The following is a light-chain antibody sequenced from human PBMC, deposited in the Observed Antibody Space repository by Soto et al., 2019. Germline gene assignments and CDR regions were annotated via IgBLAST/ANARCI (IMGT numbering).Light chain of an antibody. CDR2: GNS. Sequence: QSVLTQPPSVSGAPGQRVTISCTGSSSNIGATYDVQWYQQLPGTAPKLLIYGNSNRPSGVPDRFSGSKSGTSASLAITGLQADDEADYYCQSYDSCLRAHYVFGTGTNVTVL. J-gene: IGLJ1*01. CDR1: SSNIGATYD. CDR3: QSYDSCLRAHYV. V-gene: IGLV1-40*01.